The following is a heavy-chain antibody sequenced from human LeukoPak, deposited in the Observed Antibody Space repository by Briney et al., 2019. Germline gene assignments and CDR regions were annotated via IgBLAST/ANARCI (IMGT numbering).Heavy chain of an antibody. CDR1: GGSISSYY. D-gene: IGHD3-16*01. CDR2: IYYSGST. V-gene: IGHV4-59*01. CDR3: ARALGQGYDYVWGTTWIRGYYFDY. Sequence: RPSETLSLTCTVSGGSISSYYWSWIRQPPGKGLEWIGYIYYSGSTNYNPSLKSRVTMSVDTSKNQFSLELSSVTAADTAVYYCARALGQGYDYVWGTTWIRGYYFDYWGQGTLVTVSS. J-gene: IGHJ4*02.